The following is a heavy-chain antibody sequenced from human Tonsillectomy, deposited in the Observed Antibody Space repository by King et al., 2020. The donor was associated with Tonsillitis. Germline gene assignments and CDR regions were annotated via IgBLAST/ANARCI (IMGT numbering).Heavy chain of an antibody. J-gene: IGHJ4*02. Sequence: VQLVQAGGEVRKPGASVKVSCKTSGYTFSDCYMHWVRQAPGQGLEWMGVINSSGGSTNYAQKFQGRVSMTRDTSMSTVYMELSGLTSEDTAIYYCARSVTQRSLPGYYFDYWGQGIPVIVSS. CDR2: INSSGGST. D-gene: IGHD2-15*01. CDR3: ARSVTQRSLPGYYFDY. V-gene: IGHV1-46*01. CDR1: GYTFSDCY.